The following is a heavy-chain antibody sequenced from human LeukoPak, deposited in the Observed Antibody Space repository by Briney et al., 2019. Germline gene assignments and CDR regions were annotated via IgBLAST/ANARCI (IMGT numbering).Heavy chain of an antibody. V-gene: IGHV4-34*01. Sequence: SETLSLTCAVYGGSFSGYYWSWIRQPPGKGLEWIGEINHSGSTNYNTSLKSRVTISVDTSKNQISLKLSSMTAADTAVYYCARAKKRGYSGYPLWPWGQGTLVSVSS. J-gene: IGHJ5*02. D-gene: IGHD5-12*01. CDR2: INHSGST. CDR3: ARAKKRGYSGYPLWP. CDR1: GGSFSGYY.